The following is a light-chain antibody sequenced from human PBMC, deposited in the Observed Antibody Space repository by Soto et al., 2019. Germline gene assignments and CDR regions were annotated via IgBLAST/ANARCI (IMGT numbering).Light chain of an antibody. CDR3: PPYRTPLT. CDR2: DAS. J-gene: IGKJ5*01. Sequence: MREDQAAPHETVGATVTVTCQTRQNINYYLNWYQQKPERAPKLLIYDASTLEAGVPSQFRGSGSGAYFIFISCRHPAEDAPSYYDPPYRTPLTFAQGTRLEIK. V-gene: IGKV1-33*01. CDR1: QNINYY.